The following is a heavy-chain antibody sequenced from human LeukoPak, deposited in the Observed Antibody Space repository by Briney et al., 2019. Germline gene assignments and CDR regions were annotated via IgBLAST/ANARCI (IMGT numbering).Heavy chain of an antibody. CDR1: GGSISSGSYY. CDR2: IYTSGST. CDR3: ARDGNGVRYNWFDP. V-gene: IGHV4-61*02. Sequence: SETLSLTCTVSGGSISSGSYYWSWIQQPAGKGLEWIGRIYTSGSTNYNPSLKSRVTISVDTSKNQFSLKLSSVTAADTAVYYCARDGNGVRYNWFDPWGQGTLVTVSS. D-gene: IGHD3-9*01. J-gene: IGHJ5*02.